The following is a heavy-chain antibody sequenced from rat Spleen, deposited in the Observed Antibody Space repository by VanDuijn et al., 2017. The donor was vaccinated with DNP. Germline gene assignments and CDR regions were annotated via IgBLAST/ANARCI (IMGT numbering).Heavy chain of an antibody. D-gene: IGHD1-12*02. CDR1: GFSVTSYS. Sequence: QVQLKESGPGLVQPSETLSLTCTVSGFSVTSYSVSWVRQPSGRGPEWMGRMWYDGDTAYISALKSRLSISRDTSKNQVFLKMNSLQTDDTGTYYCTRDQDYYYDGGYYPTMDAWGQGTSVTVSS. CDR3: TRDQDYYYDGGYYPTMDA. CDR2: MWYDGDT. J-gene: IGHJ4*01. V-gene: IGHV2-63*01.